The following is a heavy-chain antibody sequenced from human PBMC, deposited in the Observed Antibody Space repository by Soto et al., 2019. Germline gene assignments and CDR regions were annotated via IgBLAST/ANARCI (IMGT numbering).Heavy chain of an antibody. CDR2: IKNKANSYTT. V-gene: IGHV3-72*01. D-gene: IGHD6-13*01. CDR3: TRVMLGSSRPSDY. Sequence: EVQLVESGGGLVQPGGSLRLSCAASGFTFSDHYMDWVRQAPGKGLEWVGRIKNKANSYTTEYAAPVKDRFTISRDDSKNSVFLQMNSLKTEDTAVYYCTRVMLGSSRPSDYWGQGTLVTVSS. J-gene: IGHJ4*02. CDR1: GFTFSDHY.